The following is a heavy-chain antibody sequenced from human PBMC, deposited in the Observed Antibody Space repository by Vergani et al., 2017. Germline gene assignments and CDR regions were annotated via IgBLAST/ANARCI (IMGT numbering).Heavy chain of an antibody. CDR2: ISGSGSSK. CDR3: AKDGKYGSGSPFDY. J-gene: IGHJ4*02. Sequence: EVHLLESGGGLIQPGGSLRISCAASGFTFDNYAMTWVRQAPGKGLQWVSGISGSGSSKFYEDSLKGRVTISRDNSKNTLYLQMNSLRAEDTAVYYCAKDGKYGSGSPFDYWGQGTLVTVSS. D-gene: IGHD3-10*01. CDR1: GFTFDNYA. V-gene: IGHV3-23*01.